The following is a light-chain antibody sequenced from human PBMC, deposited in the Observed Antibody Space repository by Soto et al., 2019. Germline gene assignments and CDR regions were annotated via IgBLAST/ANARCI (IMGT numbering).Light chain of an antibody. J-gene: IGKJ4*01. CDR3: QQLSTWVT. V-gene: IGKV3-11*01. Sequence: EIVLTQSPATLSLSPVERATLSCSASQSVSRYLAWYQQKPGQAPRLLIYDASNKATGITARFSGSGSGTDFTLTISSLEPEDFAVYYCQQLSTWVTFGGGTKVAIK. CDR2: DAS. CDR1: QSVSRY.